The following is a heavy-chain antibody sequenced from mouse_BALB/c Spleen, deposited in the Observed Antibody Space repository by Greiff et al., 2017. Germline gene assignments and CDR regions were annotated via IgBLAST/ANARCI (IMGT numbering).Heavy chain of an antibody. J-gene: IGHJ3*01. D-gene: IGHD2-10*02. CDR1: GFTFSSYG. V-gene: IGHV5-6-3*01. CDR2: INSNGGST. Sequence: EVKVVESGGGLVQPGGSLKLSCAASGFTFSSYGMSWVRQTPDKRLELVATINSNGGSTYYPDSVKGRFTISRDNAKNTLYLQMSSLKSEDTAMYYCARDPYGNWFAYWGQGTLVTVSA. CDR3: ARDPYGNWFAY.